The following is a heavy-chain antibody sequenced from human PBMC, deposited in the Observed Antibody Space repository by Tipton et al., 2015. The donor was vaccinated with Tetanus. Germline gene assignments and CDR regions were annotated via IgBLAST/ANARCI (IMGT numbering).Heavy chain of an antibody. J-gene: IGHJ6*02. Sequence: TLSLTCTVSGGSISSYYWSWIRQPPGKGLEWIGYIYYIGSTNYNPSLKSRVTISVDTSKNQFPLKLSSVTAADTAVYYCASTVGHSGGYYYYYGMDVWGQGTTVTVSS. V-gene: IGHV4-59*01. CDR2: IYYIGST. CDR1: GGSISSYY. CDR3: ASTVGHSGGYYYYYGMDV. D-gene: IGHD3-16*01.